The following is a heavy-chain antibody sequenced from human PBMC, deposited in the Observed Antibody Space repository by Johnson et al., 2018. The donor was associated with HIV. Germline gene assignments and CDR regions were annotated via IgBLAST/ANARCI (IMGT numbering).Heavy chain of an antibody. CDR1: GFTFSSYA. Sequence: QVQLVESGGGVVQPGRSLRLSCAASGFTFSSYAMHWVRQAPGKGLEWVAVISYDGSNKYYADSVKGRFTISRDNSKNTLYLQMNSLRAEDTAVYYCAREGGSWYGDAFDIWGQGTMVTVSS. D-gene: IGHD6-13*01. J-gene: IGHJ3*02. CDR3: AREGGSWYGDAFDI. CDR2: ISYDGSNK. V-gene: IGHV3-30-3*01.